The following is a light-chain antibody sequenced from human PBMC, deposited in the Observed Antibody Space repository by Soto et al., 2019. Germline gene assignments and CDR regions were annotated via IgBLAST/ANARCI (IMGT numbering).Light chain of an antibody. Sequence: QSVLTQPASVSGSPVQSITISCTGTSSDVGGYNYVSWYQQYPGKAPKLMIYDVSNRPSGVSNRFSGSKSGNTASLTISGLQAEDEADYYCTSYTSSSTLYVFGTGTKVTVL. V-gene: IGLV2-14*01. J-gene: IGLJ1*01. CDR2: DVS. CDR1: SSDVGGYNY. CDR3: TSYTSSSTLYV.